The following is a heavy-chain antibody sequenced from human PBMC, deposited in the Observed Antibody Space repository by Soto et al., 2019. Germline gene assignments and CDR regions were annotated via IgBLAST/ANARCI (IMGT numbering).Heavy chain of an antibody. Sequence: SETLSLTCTVSGGSISSSSYYWGWIRQPPGKGLEWIGSIYYGGSTSYNPSLKSRVTISVDTSKNQFSLKLSSVSAADTAVYYCARNLYGDYDVSDFWGRGTLVTVSS. CDR1: GGSISSSSYY. J-gene: IGHJ4*02. V-gene: IGHV4-39*01. D-gene: IGHD4-17*01. CDR3: ARNLYGDYDVSDF. CDR2: IYYGGST.